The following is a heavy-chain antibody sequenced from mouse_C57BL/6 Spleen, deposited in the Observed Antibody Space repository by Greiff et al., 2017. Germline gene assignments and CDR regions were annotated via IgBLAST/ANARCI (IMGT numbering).Heavy chain of an antibody. Sequence: VQLVESGAELVKPGASVKISCKASGYAFSSYWMNWVKQRPGKGLEWIGQIYPGDGDTNYNGKFKGKATLTADKSSSTAYMQLSSLTSEDSAVYFCARDYSNFPWFAYWGQGTLVTVSA. CDR2: IYPGDGDT. CDR3: ARDYSNFPWFAY. D-gene: IGHD2-5*01. V-gene: IGHV1-80*01. CDR1: GYAFSSYW. J-gene: IGHJ3*01.